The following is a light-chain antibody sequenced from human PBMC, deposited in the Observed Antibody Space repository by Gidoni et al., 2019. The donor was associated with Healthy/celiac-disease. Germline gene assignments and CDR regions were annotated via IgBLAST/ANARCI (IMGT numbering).Light chain of an antibody. J-gene: IGKJ3*01. V-gene: IGKV3-11*01. CDR3: QQRSNWPVT. Sequence: EIVLTQSPATLSLSPGERATLSCRASQSVSSYLAWYQQKPGQAPRLLIYDASNRATGIPARFSGSGSGTDLTLTISSLEPEDFAVYYCQQRSNWPVTFGPGTKVDIK. CDR1: QSVSSY. CDR2: DAS.